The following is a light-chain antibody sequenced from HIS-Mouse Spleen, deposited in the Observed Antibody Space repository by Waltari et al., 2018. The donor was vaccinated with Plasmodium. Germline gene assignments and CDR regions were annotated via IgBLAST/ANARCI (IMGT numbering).Light chain of an antibody. CDR3: AAWDDSLNGWV. Sequence: QSVLTQPPSASGTPGQRVTISCSGSSSNIESNTVNWYQPLPGTAPKLLIYSNNQRPSGVPDRFSGSKSGTSASLAISGLQSEDEADYYCAAWDDSLNGWVFGGGTKLTVL. J-gene: IGLJ3*02. V-gene: IGLV1-44*01. CDR2: SNN. CDR1: SSNIESNT.